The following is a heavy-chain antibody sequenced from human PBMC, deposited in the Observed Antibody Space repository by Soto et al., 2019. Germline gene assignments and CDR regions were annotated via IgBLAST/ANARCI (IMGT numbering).Heavy chain of an antibody. CDR2: MNPNSGNT. D-gene: IGHD6-13*01. Sequence: ASVKVSCKASGYIFTNYYIHWVRQAPGQGLKWMAIMNPNSGNTGYAQKFQGRVTMTRNTSISTAYMELSSLRSEDTAVYYCARSKAAAGIRKYYYYYMDVWGKGTTVTVSS. CDR3: ARSKAAAGIRKYYYYYMDV. V-gene: IGHV1-8*02. CDR1: GYIFTNYY. J-gene: IGHJ6*03.